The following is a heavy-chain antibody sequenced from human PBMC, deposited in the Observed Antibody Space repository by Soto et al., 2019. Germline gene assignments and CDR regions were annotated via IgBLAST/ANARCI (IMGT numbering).Heavy chain of an antibody. CDR2: INHSGST. CDR1: GGSFSGYY. CDR3: ARGFEEGVSNY. Sequence: QVQLQQWGAGLLKPSETLSLTCAVYGGSFSGYYWSWIRQPPGKGLEWIGEINHSGSTNYNPSLKSRVTISVDTYKNQFSLKLSSVTAADTAVYYCARGFEEGVSNYWGQGTLVTVSS. D-gene: IGHD6-13*01. V-gene: IGHV4-34*01. J-gene: IGHJ4*02.